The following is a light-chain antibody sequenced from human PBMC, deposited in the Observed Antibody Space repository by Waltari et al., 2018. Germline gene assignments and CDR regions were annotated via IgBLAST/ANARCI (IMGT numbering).Light chain of an antibody. Sequence: EIVLTQSPATLSLSPGERATLSCRASQGVSSYLAWYQQKPGQAPRILISDASNRATGIPARFSGSGSGTDFTLTISSLEPEDFAVYYCQQRSNWPPMYTFGQGTKLEIK. J-gene: IGKJ2*01. CDR1: QGVSSY. V-gene: IGKV3-11*01. CDR3: QQRSNWPPMYT. CDR2: DAS.